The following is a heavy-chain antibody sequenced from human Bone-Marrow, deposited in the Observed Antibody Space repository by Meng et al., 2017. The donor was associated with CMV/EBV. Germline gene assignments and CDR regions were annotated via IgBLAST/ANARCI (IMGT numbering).Heavy chain of an antibody. D-gene: IGHD6-13*01. CDR3: ARDTGSSWDQNWFDP. V-gene: IGHV1-46*01. J-gene: IGHJ5*02. CDR2: INPIGGST. CDR1: GYTFTSYY. Sequence: SGYTFTSYYMHWVRQAPVQGLEWMGIINPIGGSTSYAQKFQGRVTMTRDTSTSTVYMELRSLRSEDTAVYYCARDTGSSWDQNWFDPWGQGTLVTVSS.